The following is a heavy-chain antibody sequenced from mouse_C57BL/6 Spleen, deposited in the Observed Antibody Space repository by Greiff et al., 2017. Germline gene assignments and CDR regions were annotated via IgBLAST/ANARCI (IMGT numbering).Heavy chain of an antibody. CDR3: TGPGYSVGFAY. Sequence: EVKLVESGGGLVQPGGSMKLSCVASGFTFSNYWMNWVRQSPEKGLEWVAQIRLKSDNYATHYAESVKGRFTISRDDYKSSVYLQMNNLRAEDTGIYYCTGPGYSVGFAYWGQGTLVTVSA. D-gene: IGHD2-3*01. V-gene: IGHV6-3*01. J-gene: IGHJ3*01. CDR2: IRLKSDNYAT. CDR1: GFTFSNYW.